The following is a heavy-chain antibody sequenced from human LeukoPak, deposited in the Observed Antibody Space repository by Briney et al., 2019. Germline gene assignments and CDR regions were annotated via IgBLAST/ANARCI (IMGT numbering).Heavy chain of an antibody. Sequence: PSETLSLTCTVSGGSISSYYWSWIRQPPGKGLEWIGYIYYSGSTNYNPSLKSRVTISVDTSKNQFSLKLSSVTAVDTAVYYCARHDSSARRHDAFDIWGQGTMVTVSS. J-gene: IGHJ3*02. CDR3: ARHDSSARRHDAFDI. CDR1: GGSISSYY. CDR2: IYYSGST. D-gene: IGHD3-22*01. V-gene: IGHV4-59*01.